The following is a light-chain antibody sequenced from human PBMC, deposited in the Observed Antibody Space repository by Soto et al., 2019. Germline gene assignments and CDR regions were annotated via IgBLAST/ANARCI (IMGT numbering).Light chain of an antibody. J-gene: IGKJ5*01. Sequence: DIQLTQSPSFLSASVGDRVTITCRASQGISSYLAWYQQKPGNAPKLLISAASTLHSGVPSRFSGSGSGTEFTLTISSLQPEDFATYYSQQLDTYPITFGQGTRLEIK. V-gene: IGKV1-9*01. CDR3: QQLDTYPIT. CDR1: QGISSY. CDR2: AAS.